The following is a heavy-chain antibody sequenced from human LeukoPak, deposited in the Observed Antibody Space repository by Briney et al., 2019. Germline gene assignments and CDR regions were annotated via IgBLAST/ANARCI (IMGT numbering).Heavy chain of an antibody. CDR1: GFTFSSYG. CDR3: TRDWNDLDY. V-gene: IGHV3-33*01. Sequence: GGSLRLSCAASGFTFSSYGMHWVRQAPGKGLEWVAVIWYDGSNKYYADSVKGRFTISRDNSRNMLYLQMNSLRAEDTAVYYSTRDWNDLDYWGQGTLVTVSS. D-gene: IGHD1-1*01. J-gene: IGHJ4*02. CDR2: IWYDGSNK.